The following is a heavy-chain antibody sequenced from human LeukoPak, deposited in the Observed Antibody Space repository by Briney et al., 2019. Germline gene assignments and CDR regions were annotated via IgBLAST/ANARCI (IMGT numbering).Heavy chain of an antibody. D-gene: IGHD5-18*01. V-gene: IGHV3-30*18. CDR2: ISYDGSNK. CDR1: GFTFSSYG. J-gene: IGHJ4*02. Sequence: GRSLRLSCAASGFTFSSYGMHWVRQAPGKGLEWVAVISYDGSNKYYADSVKGRFTISRDNSKNTLYLQMNSLRAEDTAVYYCAKDQGYSYGSLFDYWGQGTLVTVSS. CDR3: AKDQGYSYGSLFDY.